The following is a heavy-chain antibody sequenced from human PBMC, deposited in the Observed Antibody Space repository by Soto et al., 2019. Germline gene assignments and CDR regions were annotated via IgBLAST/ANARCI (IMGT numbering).Heavy chain of an antibody. J-gene: IGHJ6*03. D-gene: IGHD3-3*01. CDR1: GGSISSYY. V-gene: IGHV4-59*08. Sequence: QVQLQESGPGLVKPSETLSLTCTVSGGSISSYYWSWIRQPPGKGLEWIGYIYYSGSTNYNPSLKSRVTISVGTSKNQFSLKLSSVTAADTAVYYCATRAADYDFWSGYYSYYYYMDVWGKGTTVTVSS. CDR3: ATRAADYDFWSGYYSYYYYMDV. CDR2: IYYSGST.